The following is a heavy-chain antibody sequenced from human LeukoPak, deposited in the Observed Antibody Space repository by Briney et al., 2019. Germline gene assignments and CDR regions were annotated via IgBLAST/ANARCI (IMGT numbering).Heavy chain of an antibody. Sequence: SVKVSCKASGGTFSSYAISWVRQAPGQGLEWMGRIIPILGIANYAQKFQGRVTITADKSTSSAYMELSSLRSEDTAVYYCARDQPLNLQLWGQGTLVTVSS. J-gene: IGHJ4*02. D-gene: IGHD5-18*01. CDR3: ARDQPLNLQL. CDR1: GGTFSSYA. CDR2: IIPILGIA. V-gene: IGHV1-69*04.